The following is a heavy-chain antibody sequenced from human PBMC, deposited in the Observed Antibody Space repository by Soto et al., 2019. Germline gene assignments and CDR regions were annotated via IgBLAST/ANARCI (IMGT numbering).Heavy chain of an antibody. CDR3: ARPATYCPGGTFDES. V-gene: IGHV3-21*01. CDR1: GSTFSTFA. CDR2: ISGSTSYI. D-gene: IGHD2-8*02. Sequence: GGSLRLSCVTSGSTFSTFAMAWVRQALGKGLEWVSSISGSTSYIYYADSVKCRFTISRDNAKNSLYLQMNSLRAEDTAVYYCARPATYCPGGTFDESWAQRTLDTFSS. J-gene: IGHJ5*02.